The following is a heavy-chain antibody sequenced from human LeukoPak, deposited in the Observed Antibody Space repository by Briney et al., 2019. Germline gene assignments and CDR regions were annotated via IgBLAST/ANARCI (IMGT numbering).Heavy chain of an antibody. CDR1: GFTFSSYW. D-gene: IGHD3-3*01. V-gene: IGHV3-7*01. J-gene: IGHJ6*02. CDR3: ARMSYDFWSGYYSPYYYYGMDV. CDR2: IKQDGSEK. Sequence: GGSLRLSCAASGFTFSSYWMSWVRQAPGKGLEWVANIKQDGSEKYYVDSVKGRFTISSDNAKNSLYLQMNSLRAEDTAVYYCARMSYDFWSGYYSPYYYYGMDVWGQGTTVTVSS.